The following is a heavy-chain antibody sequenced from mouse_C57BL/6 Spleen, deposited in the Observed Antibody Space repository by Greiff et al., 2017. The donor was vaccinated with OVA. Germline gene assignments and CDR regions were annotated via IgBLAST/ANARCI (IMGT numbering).Heavy chain of an antibody. Sequence: ESGPGLVKPSQSLSLTCSVTGYSITSGYYWNWIRQFPGNKLEWMGYISYDGSNNYNPSLKIRISITRDTSKNQFFLKLNSVTTEDTATYYCATYYYGSSYGYFDVWGTGTTVTVSS. D-gene: IGHD1-1*01. CDR1: GYSITSGYY. J-gene: IGHJ1*03. V-gene: IGHV3-6*01. CDR3: ATYYYGSSYGYFDV. CDR2: ISYDGSN.